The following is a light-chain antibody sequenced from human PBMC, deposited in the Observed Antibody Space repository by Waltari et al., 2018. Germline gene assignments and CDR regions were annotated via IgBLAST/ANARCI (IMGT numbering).Light chain of an antibody. V-gene: IGKV1-39*01. CDR3: QQRYSTQFT. CDR1: QNIRPY. J-gene: IGKJ3*01. CDR2: TTS. Sequence: IQITQSPSSLSASVEDSVTFTCRSSQNIRPYLIWYQQKPGTAPTLLIYTTSILQSRVPSRFSGSGAATDFTLTTSSLQQEDYATYFCQQRYSTQFTFGPGTKVDIK.